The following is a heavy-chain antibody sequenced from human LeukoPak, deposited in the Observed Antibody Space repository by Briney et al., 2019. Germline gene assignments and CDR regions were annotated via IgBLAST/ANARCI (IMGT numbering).Heavy chain of an antibody. CDR2: INTNTGNP. CDR1: GYTFTSYA. V-gene: IGHV7-4-1*02. J-gene: IGHJ4*02. D-gene: IGHD3-22*01. Sequence: ASVKVSCKASGYTFTSYAMNWVRQAPGQGLEWMGWINTNTGNPTYAQGFTGRFVFSLDTSVSTAYLQISSLKAEDTAVYYCARGEKYHYDSSGYKDYWGQGTLVTVSS. CDR3: ARGEKYHYDSSGYKDY.